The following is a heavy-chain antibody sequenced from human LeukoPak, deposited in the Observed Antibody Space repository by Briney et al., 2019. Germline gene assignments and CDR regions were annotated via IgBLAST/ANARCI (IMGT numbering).Heavy chain of an antibody. V-gene: IGHV3-23*01. Sequence: GGSLRLSCAASGFTFSNSAMSWVRQAPGKGLEWVSTISGSGGSTYYADSVKGRFTISRDNSKSTLYLQINSLRAEDTAVYYCAKSIVPAAIVAFDIWGQGTMVTVSS. CDR3: AKSIVPAAIVAFDI. CDR2: ISGSGGST. D-gene: IGHD2-2*02. J-gene: IGHJ3*02. CDR1: GFTFSNSA.